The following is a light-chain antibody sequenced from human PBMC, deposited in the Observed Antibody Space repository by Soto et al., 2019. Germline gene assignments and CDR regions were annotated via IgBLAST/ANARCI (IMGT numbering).Light chain of an antibody. CDR2: ETS. CDR1: QSVSSSH. CDR3: HHFCNSLHT. J-gene: IGKJ2*01. Sequence: EIVLTQSPGTLSLSPGERATLSCKASQSVSSSHLAWYQQKVGQPPRLLLHETSTRATGVPDRFSGSGSGTDFTLPIPTLAHEPFAIYSCHHFCNSLHTLGQ. V-gene: IGKV3-20*01.